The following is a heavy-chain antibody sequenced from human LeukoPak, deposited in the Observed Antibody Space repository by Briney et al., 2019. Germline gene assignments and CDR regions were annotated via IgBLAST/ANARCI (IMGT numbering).Heavy chain of an antibody. V-gene: IGHV4-59*08. J-gene: IGHJ4*02. Sequence: SETLSLTCTVSGGSISSSYWSWIRQPPGKGLEWIASIYDSETTKYNPSLRSRATISSDTSKNQFSLKLSSVTAADTAVHYCARQAYSSGWYTAAYWGQGTLVTVSS. CDR3: ARQAYSSGWYTAAY. CDR1: GGSISSSY. D-gene: IGHD6-19*01. CDR2: IYDSETT.